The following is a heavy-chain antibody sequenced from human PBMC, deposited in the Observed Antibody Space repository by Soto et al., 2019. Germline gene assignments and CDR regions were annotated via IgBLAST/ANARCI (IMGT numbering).Heavy chain of an antibody. J-gene: IGHJ5*02. CDR1: GYTLTELS. CDR2: FDPEDGET. D-gene: IGHD1-26*01. CDR3: ATVIVGATKYNWFDP. Sequence: ASVKVXCKVSGYTLTELSMHWVRQAPGKGLEWMGGFDPEDGETIYAQKFQGRVTMTEDTSTDTAYMELSSLRSEDTAVYYCATVIVGATKYNWFDPWGQGTLVTVSS. V-gene: IGHV1-24*01.